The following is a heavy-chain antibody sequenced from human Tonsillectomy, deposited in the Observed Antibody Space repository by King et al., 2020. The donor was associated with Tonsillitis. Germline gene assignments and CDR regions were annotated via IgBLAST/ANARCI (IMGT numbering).Heavy chain of an antibody. Sequence: VQLVESGGGLVKPGGSLRLSCAASGFTFSSYSMNWVRQAPGKGLEWVSCISSSGRYIYYAASLKGRFTISRDSATNSLYLQMTSLRAEDTAVYYCARGGGFGGYAYMDVWGKGTTATVSS. CDR2: ISSSGRYI. V-gene: IGHV3-21*01. CDR3: ARGGGFGGYAYMDV. CDR1: GFTFSSYS. D-gene: IGHD5-12*01. J-gene: IGHJ6*03.